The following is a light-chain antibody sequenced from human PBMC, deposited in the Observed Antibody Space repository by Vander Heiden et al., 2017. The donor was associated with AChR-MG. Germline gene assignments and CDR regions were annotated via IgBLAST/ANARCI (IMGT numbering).Light chain of an antibody. CDR2: GAS. Sequence: EIVLTQPPGTLSLPPGDRATLSCRASQSVSSSYLAWYQQKPGQAPRLLIYGASSRATGIPDRFSGSGSGTDFTLTISRLEPEDFAVYYCQQYGSSLLTFGGGTKVEIK. CDR3: QQYGSSLLT. CDR1: QSVSSSY. V-gene: IGKV3-20*01. J-gene: IGKJ4*01.